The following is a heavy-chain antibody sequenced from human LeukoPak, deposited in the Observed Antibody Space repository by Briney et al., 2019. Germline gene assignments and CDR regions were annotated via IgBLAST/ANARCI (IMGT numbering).Heavy chain of an antibody. Sequence: TGGSLRLSCAASGFTFSSNWMSWVRLAPRKGLEWVANIKEDGTETYYVDPAKGRFTISRDNAKNSLYLQMNSLRVEDTAVYYCAKEGRSLQTYWGQGTLVTVSS. V-gene: IGHV3-7*03. D-gene: IGHD5-24*01. J-gene: IGHJ4*02. CDR3: AKEGRSLQTY. CDR1: GFTFSSNW. CDR2: IKEDGTET.